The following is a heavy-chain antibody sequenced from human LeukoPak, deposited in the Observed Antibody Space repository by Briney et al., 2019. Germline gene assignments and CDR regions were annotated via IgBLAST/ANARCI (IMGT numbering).Heavy chain of an antibody. J-gene: IGHJ4*02. V-gene: IGHV3-11*05. CDR3: ARDSSPGYYDYVWGTYPRY. CDR2: ISRSSTDT. CDR1: GFTFTDFY. D-gene: IGHD3-16*02. Sequence: PGGSLRLSCAASGFTFTDFYMSWIRQAPGKGLEWLSDISRSSTDTNYVASVMGRFTISRDNARNSLYLQMNSLRAEDTAVYYCARDSSPGYYDYVWGTYPRYWGQGTLVTVSS.